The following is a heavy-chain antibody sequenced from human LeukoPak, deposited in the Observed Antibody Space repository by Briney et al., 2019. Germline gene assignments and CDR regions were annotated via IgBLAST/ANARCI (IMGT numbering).Heavy chain of an antibody. J-gene: IGHJ3*02. CDR3: PSGVNRAFDI. D-gene: IGHD2-8*01. CDR2: TNEDESAK. V-gene: IGHV3-7*01. Sequence: GESLRLTCAASGFSFRNSWMAWVRQAPGKGLEWVALTNEDESAKYYVDSVKGRFTISRDNAKNSLYLQMNSLRDEETAMYYCPSGVNRAFDIWGHGTMVTVSS. CDR1: GFSFRNSW.